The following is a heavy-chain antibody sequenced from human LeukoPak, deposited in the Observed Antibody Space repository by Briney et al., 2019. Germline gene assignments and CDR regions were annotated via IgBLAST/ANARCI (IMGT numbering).Heavy chain of an antibody. J-gene: IGHJ3*01. Sequence: PGESLRLSCVASGLTFSDTNLAWIRQAPGKGLEWISYIRRVPTDLYYADSVRGRFTITRDNAKNSLYLQMNSPRAEDTANYYCARRARDFGDSHAFDVWGQGTMVTVSS. CDR3: ARRARDFGDSHAFDV. V-gene: IGHV3-11*01. D-gene: IGHD4-17*01. CDR2: IRRVPTDL. CDR1: GLTFSDTN.